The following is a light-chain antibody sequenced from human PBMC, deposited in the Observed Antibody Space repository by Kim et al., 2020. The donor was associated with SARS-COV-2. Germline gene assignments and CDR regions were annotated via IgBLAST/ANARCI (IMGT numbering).Light chain of an antibody. V-gene: IGLV3-21*04. J-gene: IGLJ2*01. Sequence: PGKTARIPGGENSLGLQRVKWYQQKPGQAPVLVIYYDTDRPSGIPERFSGSNSGNTATLTISRVEAGDEADYYCQVWDTGSDHPIFGGGTQLTVL. CDR1: SLGLQR. CDR2: YDT. CDR3: QVWDTGSDHPI.